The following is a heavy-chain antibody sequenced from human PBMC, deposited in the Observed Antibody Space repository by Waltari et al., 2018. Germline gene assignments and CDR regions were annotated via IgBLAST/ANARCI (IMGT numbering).Heavy chain of an antibody. CDR3: ARDDVNRSNFGGF. V-gene: IGHV1-18*01. D-gene: IGHD3-16*01. Sequence: QLVQSGAEVKKPGASVKVSGKASGYIFSNYGITWVRKAPGQGLEWMGWINPYNGDTKYEQNLQGRVTMTTDTSTTTAYMEIRTLRSDDTAIYYCARDDVNRSNFGGFWGQGTLVTVSS. CDR1: GYIFSNYG. CDR2: INPYNGDT. J-gene: IGHJ4*02.